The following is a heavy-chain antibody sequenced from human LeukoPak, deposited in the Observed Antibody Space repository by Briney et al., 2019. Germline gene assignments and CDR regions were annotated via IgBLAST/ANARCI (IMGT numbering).Heavy chain of an antibody. J-gene: IGHJ5*02. CDR3: VRGPYGASISKWFDP. CDR1: GGSISSYY. Sequence: PSETLSLTCTVSGGSISSYYWSWIRQSPGGGLEWIGYIYYSGDTAYNPSLRSRVTLSVDTSKNQFSLQLRSVITADTAVYYCVRGPYGASISKWFDPWGQGTQVIVSP. V-gene: IGHV4-59*01. CDR2: IYYSGDT. D-gene: IGHD4/OR15-4a*01.